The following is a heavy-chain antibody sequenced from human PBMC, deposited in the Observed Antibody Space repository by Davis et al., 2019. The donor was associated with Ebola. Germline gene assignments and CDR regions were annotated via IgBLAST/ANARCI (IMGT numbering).Heavy chain of an antibody. V-gene: IGHV3-23*01. CDR1: GFNFSHYA. J-gene: IGHJ4*02. CDR2: INDSGGST. D-gene: IGHD3-9*01. CDR3: AKALTGSTCAVGGFDS. Sequence: PGGSLRLSCAVSGFNFSHYAMSWVRQAPGKGPEWVSGINDSGGSTHYADSVKGRFTISRDNSKKMIYLQMNSLRGDDTAVYYCAKALTGSTCAVGGFDSWGQGTLVTVSS.